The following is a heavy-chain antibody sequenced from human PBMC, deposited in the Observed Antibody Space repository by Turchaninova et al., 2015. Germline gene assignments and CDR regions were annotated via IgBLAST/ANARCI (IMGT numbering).Heavy chain of an antibody. CDR1: GFSLTTARMG. D-gene: IGHD7-27*01. V-gene: IGHV2-26*01. CDR2: IFSNEEK. CDR3: ARTDNWGRDYYFDF. Sequence: QVTLKESGPVLVKPTETLTLTCSVSGFSLTTARMGVSWVRQPPGQALEWFAHIFSNEEKSYLTSLKSRLTNSKDTSRTQVVLTKTNMDPVDTATYYCARTDNWGRDYYFDFWGQGTLVTVSS. J-gene: IGHJ4*02.